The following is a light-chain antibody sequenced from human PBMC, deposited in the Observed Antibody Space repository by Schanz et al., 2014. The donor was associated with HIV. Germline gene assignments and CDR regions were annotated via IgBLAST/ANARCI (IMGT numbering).Light chain of an antibody. J-gene: IGLJ3*02. Sequence: QLVLTQSPSASASLGASVKLTCTLSSGHSSYAIAWHQQQPEKGPRYLMNLNSDGSHSKGDGIPDRFSGSSSGAERYLTXXXXXSEDEADYYCQTWGTGIWVFGGGTKLTVL. CDR3: QTWGTGIWV. CDR1: SGHSSYA. V-gene: IGLV4-69*01. CDR2: LNSDGSH.